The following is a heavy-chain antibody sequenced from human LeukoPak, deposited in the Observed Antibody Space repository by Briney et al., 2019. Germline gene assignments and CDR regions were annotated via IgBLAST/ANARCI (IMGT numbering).Heavy chain of an antibody. J-gene: IGHJ4*02. V-gene: IGHV4-59*11. CDR1: GGSLSNHY. CDR2: IYYTGSA. CDR3: ASSPSGYFDH. Sequence: SETLSLTCTVSGGSLSNHYWNWIRQPPGKGLEWIGYIYYTGSANYNPALKSRVAISLDMSKNQFSLKLSSVTAADTAVYYCASSPSGYFDHWGQGTPVTVSS.